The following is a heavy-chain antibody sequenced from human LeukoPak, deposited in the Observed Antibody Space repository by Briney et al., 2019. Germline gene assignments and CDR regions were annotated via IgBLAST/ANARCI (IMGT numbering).Heavy chain of an antibody. CDR2: IIPILGIA. D-gene: IGHD2-15*01. V-gene: IGHV1-69*04. Sequence: ASVKVSCKASGGTFTSYAISWGRQAPGQGLEWMGRIIPILGIANYAQKFQGRVTITADKSTSTAYMELSSLRSEDTAVYYCARSGIYCSGGSCYLAYWGQGTLVTVSS. J-gene: IGHJ4*02. CDR3: ARSGIYCSGGSCYLAY. CDR1: GGTFTSYA.